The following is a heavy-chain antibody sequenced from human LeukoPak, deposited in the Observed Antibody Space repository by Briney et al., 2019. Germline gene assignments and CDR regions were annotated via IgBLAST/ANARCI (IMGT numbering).Heavy chain of an antibody. CDR3: ARDQDYHPGYSSGWYY. CDR1: GFTFSSYS. Sequence: GGPLRLSCAASGFTFSSYSTNWVRQAPGKGLEWVSYISSSSSTIYYADSVKGRFTISRDNAKNSLYLQMNSLRAEDTAVYYCARDQDYHPGYSSGWYYWGQGTLVTVSS. CDR2: ISSSSSTI. D-gene: IGHD6-19*01. J-gene: IGHJ4*02. V-gene: IGHV3-48*01.